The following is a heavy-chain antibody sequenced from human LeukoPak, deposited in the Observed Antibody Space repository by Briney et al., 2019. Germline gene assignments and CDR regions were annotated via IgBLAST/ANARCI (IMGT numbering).Heavy chain of an antibody. CDR1: GFSFSSYA. CDR2: ISGSGDSA. D-gene: IGHD6-19*01. CDR3: AKDYGSSRAWIFDH. V-gene: IGHV3-23*01. J-gene: IGHJ4*02. Sequence: RPGGSLRLSCAASGFSFSSYAMSWVRQAPGKGLEWVSAISGSGDSAQYADSVKGRFTMSRDNSENTLYLQMSSLRAEDTAVYYCAKDYGSSRAWIFDHWGQGTLVTVSS.